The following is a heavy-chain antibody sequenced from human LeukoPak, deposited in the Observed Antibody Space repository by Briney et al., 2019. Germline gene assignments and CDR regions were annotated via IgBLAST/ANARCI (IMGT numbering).Heavy chain of an antibody. CDR2: ISSSSYI. Sequence: GGSLRLSCAASGFTFSSYSKNWVRQGPGKGLEWVSSISSSSYIYYADSVKGRFTISRDNAKNSLYLQMNSLRAEDTAVYYCARDPTPVSSSWYPTGFDPWGQGTLVTVSS. V-gene: IGHV3-21*01. D-gene: IGHD6-13*01. CDR1: GFTFSSYS. J-gene: IGHJ5*02. CDR3: ARDPTPVSSSWYPTGFDP.